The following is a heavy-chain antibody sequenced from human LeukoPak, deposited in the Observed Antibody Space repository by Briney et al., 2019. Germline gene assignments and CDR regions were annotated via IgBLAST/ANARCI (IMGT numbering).Heavy chain of an antibody. J-gene: IGHJ4*02. CDR1: GFTFSSYW. D-gene: IGHD4-17*01. CDR3: TRERLYGASALDY. V-gene: IGHV3-7*01. Sequence: GGSLGLSCAASGFTFSSYWMTWVRQAPGKGLERVAQIKDDGTEKFYLDSLRGRFTISRDNSKDSLYLHINSLRAEDTVVYYCTRERLYGASALDYWGQGIVVTVSS. CDR2: IKDDGTEK.